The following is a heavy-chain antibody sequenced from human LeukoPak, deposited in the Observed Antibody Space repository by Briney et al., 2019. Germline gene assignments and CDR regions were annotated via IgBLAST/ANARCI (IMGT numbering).Heavy chain of an antibody. Sequence: SQTLSLTCTVSGGSISSGSYYWSWIRQPAGKGLEWIGRIYTSGSTNYNPSLKSRVTISVDTSKNQFSLKLSSVTAADTAVYYCARRSIAAAGWYYFDYWGLGTLVTVSS. J-gene: IGHJ4*02. CDR2: IYTSGST. D-gene: IGHD6-13*01. CDR3: ARRSIAAAGWYYFDY. CDR1: GGSISSGSYY. V-gene: IGHV4-61*02.